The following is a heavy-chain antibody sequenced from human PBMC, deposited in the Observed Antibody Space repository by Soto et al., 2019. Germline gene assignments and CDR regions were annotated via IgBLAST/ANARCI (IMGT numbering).Heavy chain of an antibody. CDR1: ESTFTTYR. Sequence: GGSLRPSCTASESTFTTYRMNWVRQAPGKGLEWVSAISGSGGSTYYADSVKGRFTISRDNSKNTLYLQMNSLRAEDTAVYYCAKAPTTPFYFDYWGQGTLVTVSS. CDR2: ISGSGGST. V-gene: IGHV3-23*01. CDR3: AKAPTTPFYFDY. J-gene: IGHJ4*02.